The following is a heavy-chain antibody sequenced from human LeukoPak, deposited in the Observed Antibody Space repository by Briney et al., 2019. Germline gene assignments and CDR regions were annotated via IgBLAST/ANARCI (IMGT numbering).Heavy chain of an antibody. CDR2: ISYDGSNK. V-gene: IGHV3-30*18. Sequence: GGSLRLSCAASGFTFSSYGMPWVRQAPGKGLEWVAVISYDGSNKYYADSVKGRFTISRDNSKNTLYLQMNSLRAEDTAVYYCAKDKSSWATIGYFDYWGQGTLVTVSS. J-gene: IGHJ4*02. CDR3: AKDKSSWATIGYFDY. D-gene: IGHD5-12*01. CDR1: GFTFSSYG.